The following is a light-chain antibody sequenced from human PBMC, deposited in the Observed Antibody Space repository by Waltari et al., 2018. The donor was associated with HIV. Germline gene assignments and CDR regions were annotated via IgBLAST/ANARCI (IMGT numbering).Light chain of an antibody. J-gene: IGLJ1*01. V-gene: IGLV1-36*01. Sequence: QSVLTQPPSVSEAPRQRVTISCSGSNSNIGNNAVNWYQHLPGKAPKLLIYHDNLLPSGCSDRFSGSKSGTSASLAISGLQSEDEADYYCAAWDDRLNGYVFGTGTKVTVL. CDR3: AAWDDRLNGYV. CDR1: NSNIGNNA. CDR2: HDN.